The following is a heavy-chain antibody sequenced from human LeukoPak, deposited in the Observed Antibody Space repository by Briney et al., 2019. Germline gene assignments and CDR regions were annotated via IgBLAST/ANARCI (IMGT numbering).Heavy chain of an antibody. V-gene: IGHV4-28*03. CDR3: AREVGSGNWLDS. CDR2: IYYSGGT. Sequence: SDTLSLTCAVSGYSISSSNWWGWIRQPPGKGLEWIGYIYYSGGTNYNPSLKSRVTMSVDTSKNQFSLKLTSVTAADTAVYYCAREVGSGNWLDSWGQGTLVTVSS. J-gene: IGHJ5*01. CDR1: GYSISSSNW. D-gene: IGHD3-10*01.